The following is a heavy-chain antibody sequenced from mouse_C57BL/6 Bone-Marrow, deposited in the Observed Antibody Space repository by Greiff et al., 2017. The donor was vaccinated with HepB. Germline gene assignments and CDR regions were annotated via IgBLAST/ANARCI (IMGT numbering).Heavy chain of an antibody. V-gene: IGHV1-81*01. CDR3: APGGYGSRAY. Sequence: QVQLKESGAELARPGASVKLSCKASGYTFTSYGISWVKQRTGQGLEWIGEIYPRSGNTYYNEKFKGKATLTADKSSSTAYMELRSLTSEDSAVYFCAPGGYGSRAYWGQGTLVTVSA. D-gene: IGHD1-1*01. J-gene: IGHJ3*01. CDR1: GYTFTSYG. CDR2: IYPRSGNT.